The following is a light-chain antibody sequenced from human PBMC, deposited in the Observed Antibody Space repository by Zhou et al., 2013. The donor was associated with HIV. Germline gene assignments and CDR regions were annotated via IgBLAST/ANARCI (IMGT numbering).Light chain of an antibody. CDR3: QQAISFPLT. J-gene: IGKJ4*01. CDR2: TTS. Sequence: DIQMTQSPSTLSASVGDRVTITCRASQSISSWLAWYQQKPGNAPKLLISTTSNLQGGVPSRFSGSGSGTDFTLTISSLQPEDSATYYCQQAISFPLTFGGGTKVEIK. V-gene: IGKV1-12*01. CDR1: QSISSW.